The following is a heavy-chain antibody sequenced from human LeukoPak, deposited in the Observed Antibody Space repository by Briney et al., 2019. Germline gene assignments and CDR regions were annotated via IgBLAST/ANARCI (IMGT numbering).Heavy chain of an antibody. CDR3: AKEAGSPMVRGVIPFDP. D-gene: IGHD3-10*01. Sequence: PGGSLRLSCTASGFTFSNYWMHWVRQAPGEGLVWVSRIYTDESTTSYADSVKGRFAISRDNAKNTLYLQMNSLRAEDTAVYYCAKEAGSPMVRGVIPFDPWGQGTLVTVSS. CDR2: IYTDESTT. V-gene: IGHV3-74*01. J-gene: IGHJ5*02. CDR1: GFTFSNYW.